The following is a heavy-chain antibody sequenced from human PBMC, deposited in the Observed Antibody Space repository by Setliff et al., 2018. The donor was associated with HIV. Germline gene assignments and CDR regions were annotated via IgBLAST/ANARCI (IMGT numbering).Heavy chain of an antibody. CDR2: IYTSGST. CDR3: ARQYYYDSSGYHYYFDY. CDR1: GGSISSGSYY. V-gene: IGHV4-61*02. J-gene: IGHJ4*02. D-gene: IGHD3-22*01. Sequence: SETLSLSCTASGGSISSGSYYWSWIRQPAGKGLEWIGRIYTSGSTTYNPPLKSRVTISVHTSKNQFSLKLNSVTAADTAVYYCARQYYYDSSGYHYYFDYWGQGTLVTVSS.